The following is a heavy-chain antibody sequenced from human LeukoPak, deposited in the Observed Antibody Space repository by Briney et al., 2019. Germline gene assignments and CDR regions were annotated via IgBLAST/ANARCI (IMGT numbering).Heavy chain of an antibody. CDR2: ISGSGGST. J-gene: IGHJ1*01. V-gene: IGHV3-23*01. Sequence: GGSLRLSCAASGFTFSSYAMSWVRQAPGKGLEWVSAISGSGGSTYYADSVKGRFTISRDNSKNTLYLQMNSLRAEDTAVYYCAKDLKRRDGYPASEYFQHWGQGTLVTVSS. D-gene: IGHD5-24*01. CDR1: GFTFSSYA. CDR3: AKDLKRRDGYPASEYFQH.